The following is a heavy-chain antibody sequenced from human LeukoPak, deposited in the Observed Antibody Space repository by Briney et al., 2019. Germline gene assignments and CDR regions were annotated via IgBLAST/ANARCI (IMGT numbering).Heavy chain of an antibody. V-gene: IGHV4-39*01. J-gene: IGHJ3*01. CDR1: GGSVSSSSYY. CDR2: IYYSGST. CDR3: ARLDYGDYRGAFDV. D-gene: IGHD4-17*01. Sequence: SETLSLTCTVSGGSVSSSSYYWGWIRQPPGKGLEWIGSIYYSGSTYYNPSLKSRVTISVDTSKNQFSLKLSSVTAADTAVYYCARLDYGDYRGAFDVCGQGTMVTVSS.